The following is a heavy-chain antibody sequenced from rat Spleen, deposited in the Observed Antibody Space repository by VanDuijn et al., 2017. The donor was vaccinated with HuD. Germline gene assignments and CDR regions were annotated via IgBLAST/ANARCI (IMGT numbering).Heavy chain of an antibody. V-gene: IGHV5-31*01. Sequence: EVQLMESGGGLVQPGRSLKLSCVASGFTFNNYWMTWIRQAPGKGLEWIASITNTGGSTYYPDSVTGRFTITRDNSKSTLYLQMNSLRSEDTATYYCTRDVYYGSDYWGQGVMVTVSS. CDR3: TRDVYYGSDY. CDR2: ITNTGGST. J-gene: IGHJ2*01. D-gene: IGHD1-6*01. CDR1: GFTFNNYW.